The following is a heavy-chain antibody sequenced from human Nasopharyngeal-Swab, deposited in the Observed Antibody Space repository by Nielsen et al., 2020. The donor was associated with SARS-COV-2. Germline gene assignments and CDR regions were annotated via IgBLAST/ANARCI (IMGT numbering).Heavy chain of an antibody. Sequence: GGFLRLSCAASGFTFSDYYMSWIRQAPGKGLEWVSYISSSGSTIYYADSVKGRFTISRDNAKNSLYLQMNSLRAEDTAVYYCARPSRGSYLRDAFDIWGQGTMVTVSS. V-gene: IGHV3-11*01. CDR1: GFTFSDYY. CDR2: ISSSGSTI. CDR3: ARPSRGSYLRDAFDI. D-gene: IGHD1-26*01. J-gene: IGHJ3*02.